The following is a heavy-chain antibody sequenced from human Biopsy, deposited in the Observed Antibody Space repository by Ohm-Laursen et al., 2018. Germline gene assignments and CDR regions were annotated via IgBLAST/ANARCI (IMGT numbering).Heavy chain of an antibody. CDR3: ARHAPSYSGSYWRYFDL. CDR1: GGSISSYY. Sequence: TLSLTYTVSGGSISSYYWSWIRQPPGKGLEWTGYIYYTGSTNYNPSLKSRVTISVDTSMNHLSLRLTSVTAADTAVYYCARHAPSYSGSYWRYFDLWGRGTLVTVSS. J-gene: IGHJ2*01. CDR2: IYYTGST. D-gene: IGHD1-26*01. V-gene: IGHV4-59*08.